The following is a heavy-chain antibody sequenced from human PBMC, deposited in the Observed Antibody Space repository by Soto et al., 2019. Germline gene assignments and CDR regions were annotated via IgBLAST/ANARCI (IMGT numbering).Heavy chain of an antibody. CDR2: ISTSSSTR. V-gene: IGHV3-48*01. J-gene: IGHJ4*02. Sequence: GGSLRLSCAASGFTFSSYSMNWVRQAPGKGLEWVSYISTSSSTRYYADSVKGRFTISRDNAKNSLYLQMNSLRAEDTAVYYCARDVLIAVARFDFDYWGQGTLVTVSS. CDR1: GFTFSSYS. CDR3: ARDVLIAVARFDFDY. D-gene: IGHD6-19*01.